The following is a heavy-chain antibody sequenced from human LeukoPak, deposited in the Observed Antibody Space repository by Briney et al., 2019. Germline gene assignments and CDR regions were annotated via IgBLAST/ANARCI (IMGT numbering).Heavy chain of an antibody. Sequence: SETLSLTCAVYGGSFSGYYWSWIRQPPGKGLEWTGEINHSGSTNYNPSLKSRVTISVDTSKNQFSLKLSSVTAADTAVYYCARAPNSGSYHDYWGQGTLVTVSS. D-gene: IGHD1-26*01. CDR3: ARAPNSGSYHDY. J-gene: IGHJ4*02. V-gene: IGHV4-34*01. CDR2: INHSGST. CDR1: GGSFSGYY.